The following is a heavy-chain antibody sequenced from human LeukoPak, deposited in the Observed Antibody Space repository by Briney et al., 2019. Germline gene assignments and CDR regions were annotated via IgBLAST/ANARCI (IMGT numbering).Heavy chain of an antibody. CDR1: GFIFSNFA. D-gene: IGHD6-13*01. J-gene: IGHJ6*03. CDR3: AREEQELVRDYYYYMDV. CDR2: ISYDGSHT. V-gene: IGHV3-30*01. Sequence: GSLRLSCAASGFIFSNFAMHWVRQAPGKGLEWVALISYDGSHTYYADSMKGRFTISRDNSRNVLYLQMTSLRGDDSAVYYCAREEQELVRDYYYYMDVWGKGTTVTVSS.